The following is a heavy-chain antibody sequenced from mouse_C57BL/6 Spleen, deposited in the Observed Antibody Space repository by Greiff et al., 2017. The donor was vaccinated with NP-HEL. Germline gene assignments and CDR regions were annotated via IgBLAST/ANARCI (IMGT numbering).Heavy chain of an antibody. D-gene: IGHD2-4*01. CDR3: ASQYDYEWTFAY. CDR2: ISNGGGST. Sequence: EVQRVESGGGLVQPGGSLKLSCAASGFTFSDYYMYWVRQTPEKRLEWVAYISNGGGSTYYPDTVKGRFTISRDNAKNTLYLQMSRLKSEDTAMYYCASQYDYEWTFAYWGQGTLVTVSA. CDR1: GFTFSDYY. V-gene: IGHV5-12*01. J-gene: IGHJ3*01.